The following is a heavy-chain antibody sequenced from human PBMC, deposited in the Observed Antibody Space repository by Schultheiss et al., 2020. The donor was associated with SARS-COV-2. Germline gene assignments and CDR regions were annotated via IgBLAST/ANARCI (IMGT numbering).Heavy chain of an antibody. CDR2: ISPSHGGT. J-gene: IGHJ5*02. CDR1: GYIFTDYY. CDR3: ARDFRGLGLEKFDP. V-gene: IGHV1-2*02. D-gene: IGHD3-10*01. Sequence: ASVKVSCKASGYIFTDYYIQWVRQAPGQGLECMGWISPSHGGTNYGQKFQGRVTMTRDTSISTVYMELSRLRSDDTAVYYCARDFRGLGLEKFDPWGQGTLVTVSS.